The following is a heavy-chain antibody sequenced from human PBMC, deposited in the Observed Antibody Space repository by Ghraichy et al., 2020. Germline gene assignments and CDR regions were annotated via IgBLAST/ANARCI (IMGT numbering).Heavy chain of an antibody. J-gene: IGHJ6*02. CDR3: ARDTALLPTYYDFWSGYLPEGGMDV. D-gene: IGHD3-3*01. V-gene: IGHV4-31*03. Sequence: SETLSLTCTVSGGSISSGGYYWSWIRQHPGKGLEWIGYIYYSGSTYYNPSLKSRVTISVDTSKNQFSLKLSSVTAADTAVYYCARDTALLPTYYDFWSGYLPEGGMDVWGQGTTVTVSS. CDR1: GGSISSGGYY. CDR2: IYYSGST.